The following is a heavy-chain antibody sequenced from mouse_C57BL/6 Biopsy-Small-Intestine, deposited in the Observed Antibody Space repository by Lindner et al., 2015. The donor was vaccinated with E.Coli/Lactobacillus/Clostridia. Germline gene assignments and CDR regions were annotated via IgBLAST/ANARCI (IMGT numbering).Heavy chain of an antibody. CDR1: GFNIKDYF. Sequence: VQLRGSLGAELVKPGASVKLSCTASGFNIKDYFMYWIKQRTEQGLEWIGRIDPEDGETKYAPKFQGKAAITTDTSSNTAYLLLNSLTSEDTAVYYCVPLLWLRRDAYWGQGTLVTVSA. V-gene: IGHV14-2*01. J-gene: IGHJ3*01. CDR3: VPLLWLRRDAY. D-gene: IGHD2-2*01. CDR2: IDPEDGET.